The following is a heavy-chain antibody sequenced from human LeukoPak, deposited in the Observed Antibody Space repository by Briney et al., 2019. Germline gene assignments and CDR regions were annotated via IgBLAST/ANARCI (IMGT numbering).Heavy chain of an antibody. CDR2: IYDREST. Sequence: TLSLTCTVSGGSISSGGYYWSWLRQHPGKGLEWIGHIYDRESTHNNPARQSRVTISVDTSDNQFSLKLTALTAADTAVYYCARGGDRRGFDYWGQGTLVTVSS. D-gene: IGHD1-14*01. CDR1: GGSISSGGYY. CDR3: ARGGDRRGFDY. J-gene: IGHJ4*02. V-gene: IGHV4-31*03.